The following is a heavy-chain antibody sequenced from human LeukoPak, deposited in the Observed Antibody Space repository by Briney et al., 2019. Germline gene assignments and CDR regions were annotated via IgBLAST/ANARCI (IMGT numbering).Heavy chain of an antibody. V-gene: IGHV4-39*07. Sequence: SETLSLTCTVSGGSISTSSYYWGWIRQPPGKGLEGIGSIYYSGYTYYNPSLKSRVTISVDKSKNQFSLKLSSVTAADTAVYYCARASRDYGEYSHFDYWGQGTLVTVSS. J-gene: IGHJ4*02. D-gene: IGHD4-17*01. CDR1: GGSISTSSYY. CDR2: IYYSGYT. CDR3: ARASRDYGEYSHFDY.